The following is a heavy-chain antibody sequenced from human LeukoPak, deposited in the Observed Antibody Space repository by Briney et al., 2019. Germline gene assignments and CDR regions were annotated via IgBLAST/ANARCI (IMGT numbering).Heavy chain of an antibody. CDR3: ARDWNWGSSDAFDI. CDR2: INPGGGNT. Sequence: SVKVSCKASGYTFARYYIHWVRQAPGQRLEWMGIINPGGGNTNYAQKFQGRVTVTRDTSTTTVYLELSSLRSEDTAVYYCARDWNWGSSDAFDIWGQGTMVTVSS. CDR1: GYTFARYY. J-gene: IGHJ3*02. V-gene: IGHV1-46*01. D-gene: IGHD7-27*01.